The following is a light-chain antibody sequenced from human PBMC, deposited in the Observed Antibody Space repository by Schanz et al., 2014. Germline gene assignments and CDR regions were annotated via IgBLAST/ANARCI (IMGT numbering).Light chain of an antibody. Sequence: EIVMTQSPATLSVSPGERATLSCRASQSVSSNLVWYQQKPGQAPRLLIYGASTRATGIPARFSGSGSGTEFTLTISSLQSEDFALYYCQQYGSSPLTFGGGTKVEIK. V-gene: IGKV3-15*01. CDR3: QQYGSSPLT. CDR2: GAS. J-gene: IGKJ4*01. CDR1: QSVSSN.